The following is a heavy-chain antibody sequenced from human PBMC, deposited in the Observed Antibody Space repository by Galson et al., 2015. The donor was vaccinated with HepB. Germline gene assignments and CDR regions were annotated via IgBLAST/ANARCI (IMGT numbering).Heavy chain of an antibody. Sequence: PALVKPTQTLTLTCTSSGFSLSTSGMCVSWIRQPPGKALEWLALIDWDDEKYYSTSLKTRLTISKDTSKNQVVLTMTNMDPVDTATYYCARIERTEEWELLPWGWFDPWGQGTLVTVSS. CDR1: GFSLSTSGMC. CDR3: ARIERTEEWELLPWGWFDP. D-gene: IGHD1-26*01. V-gene: IGHV2-70*01. CDR2: IDWDDEK. J-gene: IGHJ5*02.